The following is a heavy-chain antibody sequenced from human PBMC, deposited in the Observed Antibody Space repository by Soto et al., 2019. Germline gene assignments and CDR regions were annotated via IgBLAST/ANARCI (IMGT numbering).Heavy chain of an antibody. CDR2: INPNSGDT. D-gene: IGHD6-19*01. Sequence: ASVKVSCKASGYTFTVYYMHWVRQAPGQGLEWMGWINPNSGDTNYAQKFQGWVTMARDTSITTAYMELSRLRSDDTAVYYCARDTSGWFKPDYWGQGTLVTVSS. V-gene: IGHV1-2*04. J-gene: IGHJ4*02. CDR3: ARDTSGWFKPDY. CDR1: GYTFTVYY.